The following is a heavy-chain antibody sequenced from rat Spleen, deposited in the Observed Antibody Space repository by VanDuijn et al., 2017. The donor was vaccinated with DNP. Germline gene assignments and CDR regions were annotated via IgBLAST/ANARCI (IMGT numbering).Heavy chain of an antibody. Sequence: EVQLVESGGGLVQPGRSLKVSCAASGFTFGNYDMAWVRQAPTKGLEWVALISPDGDRTYYRDSVKGRFTISRDYAKSSLYLQMNSLKSEDTATYYCARGVYYGSSWAFDYWGQGVMVTVSS. CDR1: GFTFGNYD. D-gene: IGHD1-6*01. V-gene: IGHV5-25*01. CDR2: ISPDGDRT. J-gene: IGHJ2*01. CDR3: ARGVYYGSSWAFDY.